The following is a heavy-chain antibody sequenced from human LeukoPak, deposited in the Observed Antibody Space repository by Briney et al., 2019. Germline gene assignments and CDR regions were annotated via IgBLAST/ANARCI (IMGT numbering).Heavy chain of an antibody. CDR3: ARENRRIGVAGGFDS. J-gene: IGHJ4*02. V-gene: IGHV4-4*02. CDR2: IYHSESP. Sequence: SETLSLTCAVSGGSISSSNWWSWVRQPPGKGLEWIGEIYHSESPNYNPSLKSRVTISVDKPKNQFSLKTSSVTAADTAVYYCARENRRIGVAGGFDSWGQGTLVTVSS. CDR1: GGSISSSNW. D-gene: IGHD6-13*01.